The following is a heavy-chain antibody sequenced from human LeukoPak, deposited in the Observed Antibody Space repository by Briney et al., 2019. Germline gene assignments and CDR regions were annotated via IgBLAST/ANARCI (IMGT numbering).Heavy chain of an antibody. CDR2: ISSSSSYI. Sequence: PGGSLRLSCAASGFTFSSYSMNWVRQAPGKGLEWVSSISSSSSYIYYADSVKGRFTISRDNAKNSLYLQMNSLRAEDTAVYYCARSNYYGSGSYSGGNSNWGQGTMVTVSS. J-gene: IGHJ3*01. D-gene: IGHD3-10*01. CDR1: GFTFSSYS. CDR3: ARSNYYGSGSYSGGNSN. V-gene: IGHV3-21*01.